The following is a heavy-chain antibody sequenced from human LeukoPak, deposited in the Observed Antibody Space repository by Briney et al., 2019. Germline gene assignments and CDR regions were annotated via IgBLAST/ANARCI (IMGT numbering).Heavy chain of an antibody. CDR2: INHSGST. Sequence: NPSDTLSLTCTVSGGSISSSSYYWGWIRQPPGKGLEWIGEINHSGSTNYNPSLKSRVTISVDTSKNQFSLKLSSVTAADTAVYYCARGGWFGELFGGYFDYWGQGTLVTVSS. J-gene: IGHJ4*02. CDR1: GGSISSSSYY. D-gene: IGHD3-10*01. CDR3: ARGGWFGELFGGYFDY. V-gene: IGHV4-39*07.